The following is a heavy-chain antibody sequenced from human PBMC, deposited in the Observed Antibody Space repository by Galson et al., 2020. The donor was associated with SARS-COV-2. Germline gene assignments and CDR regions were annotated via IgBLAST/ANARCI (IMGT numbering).Heavy chain of an antibody. CDR3: AEDRGGSGRYVDLDY. CDR2: ISDSGVST. V-gene: IGHV3-23*01. J-gene: IGHJ4*02. CDR1: GFTFRNYF. D-gene: IGHD6-19*01. Sequence: QSGGSLRLSCAASGFTFRNYFMTWVRQAPGKGLEWVSSISDSGVSTYHADSVKGRFTVSRDNSKNTLYLQLNSLRAEDTAIYYCAEDRGGSGRYVDLDYWGQGTLVTVSS.